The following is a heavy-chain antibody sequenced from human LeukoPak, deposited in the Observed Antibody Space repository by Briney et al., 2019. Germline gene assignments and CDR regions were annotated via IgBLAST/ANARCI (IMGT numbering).Heavy chain of an antibody. Sequence: ASVKVSCKASGYTFTGYYMHWVRQAPGQGLEWMGWISPNSGGTSYAQKFQGRVTMTRDTSISTAYMELSRLRSDDTAVYSCARPGTLGYSGNYYYFDYWGQGTLVTVSS. CDR2: ISPNSGGT. V-gene: IGHV1-2*02. D-gene: IGHD1-26*01. CDR1: GYTFTGYY. J-gene: IGHJ4*02. CDR3: ARPGTLGYSGNYYYFDY.